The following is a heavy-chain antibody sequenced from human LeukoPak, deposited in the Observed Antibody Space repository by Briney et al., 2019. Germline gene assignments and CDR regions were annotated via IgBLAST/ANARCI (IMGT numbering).Heavy chain of an antibody. J-gene: IGHJ6*02. CDR2: INAGNGNT. Sequence: ASVKVSCTASGYSFTNYGVSWVRQAPGQGLERMGWINAGNGNTNYAQKLQGRVTMTTDTSTSTAYMELRRLRSDDTAVYYCGRDWSGSYSWARYYYYGMDVWGQGTTVTVSS. CDR1: GYSFTNYG. V-gene: IGHV1-18*01. D-gene: IGHD1-26*01. CDR3: GRDWSGSYSWARYYYYGMDV.